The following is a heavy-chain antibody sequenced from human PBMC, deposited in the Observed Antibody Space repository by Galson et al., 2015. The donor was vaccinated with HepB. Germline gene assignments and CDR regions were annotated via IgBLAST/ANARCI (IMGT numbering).Heavy chain of an antibody. D-gene: IGHD4-17*01. Sequence: SLRLSCAASGFTFSSYGMHWVRQAPGKGLEWVAVIWYDGSNKYYADSVKGRFTISRDNSKNTLYLQMNSLRAEDTAVYYCARDRDYGDYGEFDYWGQGTLVTVSS. CDR1: GFTFSSYG. CDR2: IWYDGSNK. J-gene: IGHJ4*02. CDR3: ARDRDYGDYGEFDY. V-gene: IGHV3-33*01.